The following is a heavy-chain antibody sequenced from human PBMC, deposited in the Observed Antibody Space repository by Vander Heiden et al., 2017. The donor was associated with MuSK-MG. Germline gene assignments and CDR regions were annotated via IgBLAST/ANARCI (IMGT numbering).Heavy chain of an antibody. Sequence: QLQLQESGSGLVKPSQTLSLTCAVSGGSISSGGYSWSWIRQPPGKGLEWIGYIYHSGSTYYNPSLKSRVTISVDRSKNQFSLKLSSVTAADTAVYYGARADYDFWSGYPGPYFDYWGQGTLGTVSS. J-gene: IGHJ4*02. D-gene: IGHD3-3*01. V-gene: IGHV4-30-2*01. CDR1: GGSISSGGYS. CDR2: IYHSGST. CDR3: ARADYDFWSGYPGPYFDY.